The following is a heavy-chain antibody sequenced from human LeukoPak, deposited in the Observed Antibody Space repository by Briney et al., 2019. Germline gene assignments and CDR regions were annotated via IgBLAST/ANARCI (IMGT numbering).Heavy chain of an antibody. D-gene: IGHD3-22*01. V-gene: IGHV3-53*01. Sequence: GGSLRLSCAASGFTFNSFEMKWVGPAPGEGLEGGSVTYSGGSTYYPDSVKGRFTIARDNSKNTLYLQMNSLRAEDTAVYYCARDGRYYDSSGSFDYWGQGTLVTVSS. CDR2: TYSGGST. CDR3: ARDGRYYDSSGSFDY. J-gene: IGHJ4*02. CDR1: GFTFNSFE.